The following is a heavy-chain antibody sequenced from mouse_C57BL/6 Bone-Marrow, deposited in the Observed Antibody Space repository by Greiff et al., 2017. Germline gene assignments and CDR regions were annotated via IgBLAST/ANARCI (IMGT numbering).Heavy chain of an antibody. J-gene: IGHJ2*01. CDR2: IHPNSGST. CDR1: GYTFTSYW. CDR3: ARGSIHYYGSSSFDD. V-gene: IGHV1-64*01. D-gene: IGHD1-1*01. Sequence: QVQLQQPGAELVKPGASVKLSCTASGYTFTSYWMHWVKQRPGQGLEWIGMIHPNSGSTHYNEKFKSKATLTVDKSSSKAYMQLSSLTSEDSAVYYCARGSIHYYGSSSFDDWGQGTTLTVSS.